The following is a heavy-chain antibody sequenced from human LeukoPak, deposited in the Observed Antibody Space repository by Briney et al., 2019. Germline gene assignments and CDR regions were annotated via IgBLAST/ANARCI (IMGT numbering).Heavy chain of an antibody. CDR1: GGSISSISSNNYH. D-gene: IGHD2-15*01. V-gene: IGHV4-39*01. Sequence: SETLSLTCIVSGGSISSISSNNYHWGWIRQPPGKGLEWIGSIYYSGSTYNNPSLKSRVTISVDTSKNQFSLKLSSVTAADTAVYYCASGSRWYSARTFDYWGQGTLVTVSS. J-gene: IGHJ4*02. CDR2: IYYSGST. CDR3: ASGSRWYSARTFDY.